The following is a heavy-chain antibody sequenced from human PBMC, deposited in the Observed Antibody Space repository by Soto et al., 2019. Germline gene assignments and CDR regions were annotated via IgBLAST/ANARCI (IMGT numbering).Heavy chain of an antibody. D-gene: IGHD2-21*02. V-gene: IGHV3-74*01. J-gene: IGHJ3*02. CDR1: GFTFSSYW. CDR3: AKEVTAPVGDAFDI. Sequence: PRLSCAASGFTFSSYWMHWVRQAPGKGLVWVSRINSDGSSTSYADSVKGRFTISRDNAKNTLYLQMNSLRAEDTAVYYCAKEVTAPVGDAFDIWGQGTMVTVSS. CDR2: INSDGSST.